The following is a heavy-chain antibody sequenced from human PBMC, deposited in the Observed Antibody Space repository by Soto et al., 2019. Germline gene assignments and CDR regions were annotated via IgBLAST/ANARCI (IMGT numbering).Heavy chain of an antibody. CDR3: TTGYSSSSYYYYGMDV. Sequence: GGSLRLSCAASGFIFSSYAMSWVRQAPGKGLEWVSGISDSGDSTYYEDSVKGRFTISRDNSKNTLYLQMNSLKTEDTAVYYCTTGYSSSSYYYYGMDVWGQGTTVTVAS. V-gene: IGHV3-23*01. D-gene: IGHD6-6*01. CDR1: GFIFSSYA. CDR2: ISDSGDST. J-gene: IGHJ6*02.